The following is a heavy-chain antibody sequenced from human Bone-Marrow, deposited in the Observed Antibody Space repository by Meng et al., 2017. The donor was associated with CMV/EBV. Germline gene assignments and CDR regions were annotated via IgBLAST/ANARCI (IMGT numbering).Heavy chain of an antibody. CDR2: INPNSGGT. Sequence: ASVKVSCKASGYTFTGYYMHWVQQAPGQGLEWMGWINPNSGGTNYAQKFQGRVTMTRDTSISTAYMELSRLRSDDTAVYYCARSIAAAGASGWFDPWGQGTLVTVSS. V-gene: IGHV1-2*02. CDR3: ARSIAAAGASGWFDP. CDR1: GYTFTGYY. D-gene: IGHD6-13*01. J-gene: IGHJ5*02.